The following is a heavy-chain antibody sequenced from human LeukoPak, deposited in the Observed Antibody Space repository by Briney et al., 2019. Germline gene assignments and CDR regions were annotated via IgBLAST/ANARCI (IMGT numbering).Heavy chain of an antibody. CDR1: GGTFTSYA. J-gene: IGHJ6*02. CDR2: IIPIFGTA. CDR3: ARVHDFWSGLYYYGMDV. D-gene: IGHD3-3*01. V-gene: IGHV1-69*13. Sequence: SVKVSCKASGGTFTSYAIRWVRQAPGQGLEWMGGIIPIFGTANYAQKFQGRVTITADESTSTAYMELRSLGSDDTAVYYCARVHDFWSGLYYYGMDVWGQGTTVTVSS.